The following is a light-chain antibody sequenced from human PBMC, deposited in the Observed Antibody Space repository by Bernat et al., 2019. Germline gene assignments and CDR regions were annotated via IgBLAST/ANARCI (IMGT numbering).Light chain of an antibody. CDR1: QTIFTY. V-gene: IGKV1-39*01. CDR3: QQSYAMPWT. CDR2: TSS. Sequence: DIEMTQSPSSLSASVGDRIIMTCRASQTIFTYLNWYQQRAGTAPKLLTDTSSTLQTWVPSRFSATGSGTDFTLTITGLQPEDFATYYCQQSYAMPWTFGLGTNVEI. J-gene: IGKJ1*01.